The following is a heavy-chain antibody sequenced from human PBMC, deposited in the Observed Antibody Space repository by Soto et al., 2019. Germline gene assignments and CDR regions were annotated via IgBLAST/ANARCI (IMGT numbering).Heavy chain of an antibody. V-gene: IGHV1-2*04. Sequence: GASVKVSCKASGYTFTGYYMHWVRQAPGQGLEWMGWINPNSGGTNYAQKFQGWVTMTRDTSISTAYTELSRLRSDDTAVYYCARDHYDILTGPYGMDVWGQGTTVTVSS. D-gene: IGHD3-9*01. CDR1: GYTFTGYY. CDR3: ARDHYDILTGPYGMDV. J-gene: IGHJ6*02. CDR2: INPNSGGT.